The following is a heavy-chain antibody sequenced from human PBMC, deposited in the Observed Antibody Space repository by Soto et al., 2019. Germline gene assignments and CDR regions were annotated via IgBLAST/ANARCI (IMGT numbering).Heavy chain of an antibody. J-gene: IGHJ4*02. D-gene: IGHD6-19*01. Sequence: GGSLRLSCAASGFTFNNYAMTWVRQAPGKGLEWVSSISGSSDNTHFADSVEGRFTISRDNSRDTVYLQMSSLRVEDSAVYYCARCLTGSGWCYFEYWGQGTLVTVSS. V-gene: IGHV3-23*01. CDR3: ARCLTGSGWCYFEY. CDR2: ISGSSDNT. CDR1: GFTFNNYA.